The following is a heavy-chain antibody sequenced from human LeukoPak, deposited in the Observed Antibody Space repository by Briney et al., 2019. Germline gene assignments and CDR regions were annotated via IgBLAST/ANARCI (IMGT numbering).Heavy chain of an antibody. D-gene: IGHD5-12*01. CDR2: ISGSGGST. J-gene: IGHJ5*02. CDR1: GFTFSSYA. V-gene: IGHV3-23*01. CDR3: AKDSWRSVSSSPFDP. Sequence: GGSLRLSCAASGFTFSSYAMSWVRQAPGKGLERVSAISGSGGSTYYADSVKGRFTISRDNSKNTLYLQMNSLRAEDTAVYYCAKDSWRSVSSSPFDPWGQGTLVTVSS.